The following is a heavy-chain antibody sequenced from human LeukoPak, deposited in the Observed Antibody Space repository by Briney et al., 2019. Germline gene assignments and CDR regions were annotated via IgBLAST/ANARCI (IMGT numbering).Heavy chain of an antibody. CDR1: GFTFDDYG. D-gene: IGHD6-19*01. J-gene: IGHJ4*02. V-gene: IGHV3-20*04. CDR2: INWNGGST. Sequence: GGSLRLSCAASGFTFDDYGMSWVRQAPGKGLEWVSGINWNGGSTVYADSVKGRFTISRDNAKNSLYLQMNSLRAEDTALYYCAKKASSGWYFDYWGQGTLVTVSS. CDR3: AKKASSGWYFDY.